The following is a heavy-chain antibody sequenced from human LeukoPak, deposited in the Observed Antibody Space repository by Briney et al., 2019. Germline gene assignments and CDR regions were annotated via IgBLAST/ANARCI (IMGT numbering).Heavy chain of an antibody. CDR3: ARDIIAAAGTRDY. Sequence: GASVKVSCKASGYTFTGYYMHWVRQAPGQGLEWMGWINPNSGGTNYAQKFQGRVTMTRDTSISTAYMELSRLRSDDTAVYYCARDIIAAAGTRDYWGQGTLVTVSS. J-gene: IGHJ4*02. D-gene: IGHD6-13*01. CDR2: INPNSGGT. CDR1: GYTFTGYY. V-gene: IGHV1-2*02.